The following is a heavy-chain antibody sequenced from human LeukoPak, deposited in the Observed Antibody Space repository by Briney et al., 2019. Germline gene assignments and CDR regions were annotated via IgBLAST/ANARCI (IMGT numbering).Heavy chain of an antibody. J-gene: IGHJ4*02. Sequence: GGSLRLSCSASGFTFSNYALAWVRQAPGKGLEYVSVITNNGVSTYYADSVEGRFTISRDNSKSTLYLQMSSLRAEDTAMYYCAMNWNCDYWGQGTLVTVSS. CDR1: GFTFSNYA. V-gene: IGHV3-64D*09. D-gene: IGHD1-1*01. CDR3: AMNWNCDY. CDR2: ITNNGVST.